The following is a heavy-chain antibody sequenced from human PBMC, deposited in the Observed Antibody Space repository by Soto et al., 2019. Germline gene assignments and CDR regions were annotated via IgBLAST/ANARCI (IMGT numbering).Heavy chain of an antibody. CDR3: AREGPYHAFDI. J-gene: IGHJ3*02. CDR2: ILPIVNIV. D-gene: IGHD3-16*01. Sequence: QVQLVQSGAEVKKPGSSMKVSCRTSGGTVSSEAITWVRQAPGQGLEWMGGILPIVNIVHYAQKFQGRVTITADKSTNIAYMELTSLRSDDTAVYYCAREGPYHAFDIRGQGTMVTVSS. V-gene: IGHV1-69*10. CDR1: GGTVSSEA.